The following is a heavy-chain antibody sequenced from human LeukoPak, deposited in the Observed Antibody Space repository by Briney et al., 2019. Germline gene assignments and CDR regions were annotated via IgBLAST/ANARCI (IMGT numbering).Heavy chain of an antibody. J-gene: IGHJ4*02. CDR2: IYYSGST. D-gene: IGHD3-16*02. CDR1: GGSISSYY. CDR3: ARGTYYDYVWGSYRYTLDY. Sequence: SETLSLTCTVSGGSISSYYWSWIRQPPGKGLEWIGYIYYSGSTNYNPSLKSRVTISVDTSKNQFSLKLSSVTAADTAVYYYARGTYYDYVWGSYRYTLDYWGQGTLVTVSS. V-gene: IGHV4-59*01.